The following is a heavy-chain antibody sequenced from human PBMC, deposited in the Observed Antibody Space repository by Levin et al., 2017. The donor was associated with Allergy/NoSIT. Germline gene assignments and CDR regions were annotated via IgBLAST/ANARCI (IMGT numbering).Heavy chain of an antibody. D-gene: IGHD2-2*01. CDR2: ISYDGSNK. V-gene: IGHV3-30*18. CDR3: AKDLRYCSSTSCYNYYYYGMDV. J-gene: IGHJ6*02. Sequence: GGSLRLSCAASGFTFSSYGMHWVRQAPGKGLEWVAVISYDGSNKYYADSVKGRFTISRDNSKNTLYLQMNSLRAEDTAVYYCAKDLRYCSSTSCYNYYYYGMDVWGQGTTVTVSS. CDR1: GFTFSSYG.